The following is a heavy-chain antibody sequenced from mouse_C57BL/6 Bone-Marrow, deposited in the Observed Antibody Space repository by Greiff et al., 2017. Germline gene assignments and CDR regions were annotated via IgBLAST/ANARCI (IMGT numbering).Heavy chain of an antibody. J-gene: IGHJ1*03. CDR2: IYPRSGNT. CDR3: ARCGGYDGYYVGYFDV. V-gene: IGHV1-81*01. Sequence: QVQLKQSGAELARPGASVKLSCKASGYTFTSYGISWVKQRTGQGLEWIGEIYPRSGNTYYNEKFKGKATLTADKSSSTAYMELRSLTSEDSAVXFCARCGGYDGYYVGYFDVWGTGTTVTVSS. D-gene: IGHD2-3*01. CDR1: GYTFTSYG.